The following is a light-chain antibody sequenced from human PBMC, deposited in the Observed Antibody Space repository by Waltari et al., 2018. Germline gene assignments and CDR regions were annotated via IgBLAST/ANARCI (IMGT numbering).Light chain of an antibody. J-gene: IGKJ1*01. V-gene: IGKV3-20*01. Sequence: EIVLTQSPGTLALSPGERATLSCRASQSVGRALAWYQQKPGPAPRLLIYDASSRATGIPDRVSGSGSGTDFSLTISRVEPEDFAVYYCQMYVRLPVTFGQGTKVEVK. CDR3: QMYVRLPVT. CDR1: QSVGRA. CDR2: DAS.